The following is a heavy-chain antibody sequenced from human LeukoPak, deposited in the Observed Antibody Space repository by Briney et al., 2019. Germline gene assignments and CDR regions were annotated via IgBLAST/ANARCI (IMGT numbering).Heavy chain of an antibody. CDR1: GYTSTNFD. V-gene: IGHV1-8*01. CDR3: GRGYAMDV. Sequence: ASVTVSCKASGYTSTNFDINWVRQAHGQGHEWMGLMNLNSGKTGKRQEFQGRVPMTTNTSISTAYMELSSLRSEDTAVYYCGRGYAMDVWGQGTTVTVSS. J-gene: IGHJ6*02. CDR2: MNLNSGKT.